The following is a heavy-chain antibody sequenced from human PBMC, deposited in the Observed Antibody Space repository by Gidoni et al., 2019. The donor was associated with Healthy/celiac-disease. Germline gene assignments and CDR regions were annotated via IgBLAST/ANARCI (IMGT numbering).Heavy chain of an antibody. J-gene: IGHJ4*02. V-gene: IGHV1-69*01. CDR2: IIPISGTA. D-gene: IGHD1-20*01. Sequence: QVQPVQSGAEVKKPGSWVKVSGKASGGTFSSYAFSWVRQAPGQGLEWMGVIIPISGTANDAQKFQGRVTIAADESTSTAYMDLSSLRSEDTAVYYCARGGRLTFSYYFDYWGQGTLVTVSS. CDR3: ARGGRLTFSYYFDY. CDR1: GGTFSSYA.